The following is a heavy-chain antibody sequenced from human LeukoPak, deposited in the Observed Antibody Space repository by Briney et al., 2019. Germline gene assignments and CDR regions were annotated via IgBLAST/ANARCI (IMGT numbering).Heavy chain of an antibody. Sequence: ASVKVSCKASGGTFISYAISWVRQAPGQGLEWMGRIIPILGIANYAQKFQGRVTITADKSTSTAYMELSSLRSEDAAVYYCARGFTAAATGYFQHWGQGTLVTVSS. D-gene: IGHD6-13*01. CDR3: ARGFTAAATGYFQH. CDR1: GGTFISYA. CDR2: IIPILGIA. V-gene: IGHV1-69*04. J-gene: IGHJ1*01.